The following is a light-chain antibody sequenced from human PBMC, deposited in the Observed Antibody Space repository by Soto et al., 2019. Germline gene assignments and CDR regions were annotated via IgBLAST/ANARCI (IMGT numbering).Light chain of an antibody. CDR2: EVT. Sequence: QSALTQPASVSGSPGQSITISCTGTGSDVGGYNYVSWYQHYPGKAPKLVIYEVTERPSGVSNRFSGYKSGNTASLTVSGLQAEDEADYYCSSYASGGTTYVFGTGTKLTVL. V-gene: IGLV2-14*01. CDR1: GSDVGGYNY. CDR3: SSYASGGTTYV. J-gene: IGLJ1*01.